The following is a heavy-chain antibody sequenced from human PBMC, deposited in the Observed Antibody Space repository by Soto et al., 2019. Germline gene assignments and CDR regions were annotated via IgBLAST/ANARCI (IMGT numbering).Heavy chain of an antibody. D-gene: IGHD6-13*01. CDR3: AGASATIAAAAIFDY. CDR2: IYQSGST. Sequence: QVQLQESGPGLVKPSGTLSLTCAVSGGAISSSKWWSWVRQPPGKGLEWIGEIYQSGSTNYNPSLESRVRMSVDKSRNQSSLKLTSVSAADTAVYYCAGASATIAAAAIFDYWGQGTLVTVSS. J-gene: IGHJ4*02. V-gene: IGHV4-4*02. CDR1: GGAISSSKW.